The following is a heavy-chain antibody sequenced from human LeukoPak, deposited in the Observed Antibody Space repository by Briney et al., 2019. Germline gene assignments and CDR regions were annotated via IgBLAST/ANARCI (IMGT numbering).Heavy chain of an antibody. V-gene: IGHV3-48*03. CDR2: ISSSGSTI. J-gene: IGHJ3*02. CDR1: GFTFSSYE. CDR3: ARDAYNWNIDVFDI. Sequence: GGSLRLSCAASGFTFSSYEMNWVRQAPGKGLEWVSYISSSGSTIYYADSVKGRFTISRDNAKNSLYLLMNSLRAEDTAVYYCARDAYNWNIDVFDIWGQGTMVAVSS. D-gene: IGHD1/OR15-1a*01.